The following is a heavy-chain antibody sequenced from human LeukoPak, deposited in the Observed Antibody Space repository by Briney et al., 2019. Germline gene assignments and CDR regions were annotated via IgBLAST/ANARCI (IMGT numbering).Heavy chain of an antibody. Sequence: SETLSLTCTVSGDSMSNSNSYWAWNRQPPGKGLEWIGYIYYSGSTYYNPSLKSRVTISVDTSKNQFSLKLSSVTAADTAVYYCAGAPQYYYDSSGYYGFDYWGQGTLVTVSS. CDR3: AGAPQYYYDSSGYYGFDY. CDR2: IYYSGST. V-gene: IGHV4-30-4*08. J-gene: IGHJ4*02. CDR1: GDSMSNSNSY. D-gene: IGHD3-22*01.